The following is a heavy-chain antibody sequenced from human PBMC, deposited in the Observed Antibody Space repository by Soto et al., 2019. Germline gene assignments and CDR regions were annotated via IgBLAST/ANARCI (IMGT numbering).Heavy chain of an antibody. D-gene: IGHD2-15*01. CDR1: GFTVSSKY. CDR3: ARELPPDI. CDR2: IWSAGLT. J-gene: IGHJ4*02. V-gene: IGHV3-53*01. Sequence: GGSLRLSCAASGFTVSSKYMNWVRQAPGKGLEWVSIIWSAGLTYYADSVRGRFTISRDISKNILFLQMNNLRAEDSAIYYCARELPPDIWGQGTLVTVSS.